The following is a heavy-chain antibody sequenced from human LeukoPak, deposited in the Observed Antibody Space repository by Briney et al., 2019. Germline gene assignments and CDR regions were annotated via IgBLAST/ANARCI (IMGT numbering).Heavy chain of an antibody. CDR2: IIPIFGIA. CDR3: ARDRCSSTSRYRVNNWFDP. CDR1: GGTFSSYA. Sequence: GASVNVSCKASGGTFSSYAISWVRQAPGPGLEWMGRIIPIFGIANYAQKFQGRVTITADKSTSTAYMELSSLRSEDTAVYYCARDRCSSTSRYRVNNWFDPWGQGTLVTVSS. V-gene: IGHV1-69*04. J-gene: IGHJ5*02. D-gene: IGHD2-2*01.